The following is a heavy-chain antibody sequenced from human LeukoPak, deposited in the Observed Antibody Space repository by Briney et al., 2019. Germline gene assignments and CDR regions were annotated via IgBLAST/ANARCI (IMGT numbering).Heavy chain of an antibody. D-gene: IGHD5-24*01. V-gene: IGHV3-9*01. J-gene: IGHJ6*02. Sequence: GRSLRLSCAASGFTFDDYAMHWVRQAPGKGLEWVSGISWNSGSIGYADSVKGRFTISRDNAKNSLYLQMNSLRAEDTALYYCAKDSREYYYYGMDVWGQGTTVTVSS. CDR1: GFTFDDYA. CDR3: AKDSREYYYYGMDV. CDR2: ISWNSGSI.